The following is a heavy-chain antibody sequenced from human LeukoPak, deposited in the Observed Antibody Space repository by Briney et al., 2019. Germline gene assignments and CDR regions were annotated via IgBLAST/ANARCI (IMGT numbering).Heavy chain of an antibody. J-gene: IGHJ6*02. CDR1: GFTFDDYA. Sequence: PGRSLRLSCAASGFTFDDYAMHWVRQAPGKGLEWVSSISSSSSYIYYADSVKGRFTISRDNAKNSLYLQMNSLRAEDTAVYYCAREESGMDVWGQGTTVTVSS. CDR3: AREESGMDV. V-gene: IGHV3-21*01. CDR2: ISSSSSYI.